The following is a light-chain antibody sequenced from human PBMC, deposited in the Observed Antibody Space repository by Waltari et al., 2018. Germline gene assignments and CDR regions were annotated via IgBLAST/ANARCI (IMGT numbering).Light chain of an antibody. CDR3: QQFNASPRT. V-gene: IGKV1-9*01. J-gene: IGKJ1*01. CDR1: QGVNVY. Sequence: IQLTQSPSSLSASVGDRVTITCRASQGVNVYLAWYQQKPGKAPKLLIYAASTLQSGVSSRFSGSGSGTDFTLTINSLQPEDIATYYCQQFNASPRTFGQGTKVEMK. CDR2: AAS.